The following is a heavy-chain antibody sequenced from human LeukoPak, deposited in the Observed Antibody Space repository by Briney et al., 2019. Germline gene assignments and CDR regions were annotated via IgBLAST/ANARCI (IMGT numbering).Heavy chain of an antibody. D-gene: IGHD1-1*01. V-gene: IGHV3-21*01. CDR1: GFTFTRHN. Sequence: GGSLRLSCAGSGFTFTRHNINWVRQAPGKGLEWISSISGDSTYIHYADSVKGRFTISRDDAKNSLYLHMNSLRAEDTAVYHCARRTTSAFDIWGQGTMVTLSS. CDR2: ISGDSTYI. J-gene: IGHJ3*02. CDR3: ARRTTSAFDI.